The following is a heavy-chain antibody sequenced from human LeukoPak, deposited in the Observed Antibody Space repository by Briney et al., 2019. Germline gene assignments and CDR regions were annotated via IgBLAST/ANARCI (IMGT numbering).Heavy chain of an antibody. Sequence: PGGSLRLSCAASGFTVSSNDMSWARQAPGKGLEWVSVIYSGGNTYYADSVKGRFTISRDNSKDTLYLQMNSLRHEDTAVYYCAASRAGVDYWGQGTLVTVSS. CDR1: GFTVSSND. J-gene: IGHJ4*02. V-gene: IGHV3-53*01. CDR2: IYSGGNT. D-gene: IGHD3-10*01. CDR3: AASRAGVDY.